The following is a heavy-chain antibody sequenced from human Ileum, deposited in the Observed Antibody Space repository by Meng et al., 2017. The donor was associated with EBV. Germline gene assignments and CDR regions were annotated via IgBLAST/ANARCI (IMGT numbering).Heavy chain of an antibody. CDR3: AKNGEKYFEY. CDR2: FSDSGIT. CDR1: CGTISVISW. J-gene: IGHJ4*02. Sequence: SAAGMSNPSVILSITVSGSCGTISVISWWSWVRQSPEKGLECVVEFSDSGITHYTPSLKSRFTISADKSNNQFSLKLTSVTSANTAVYFCAKNGEKYFEYWGQGTLVTVSS. V-gene: IGHV4-4*02.